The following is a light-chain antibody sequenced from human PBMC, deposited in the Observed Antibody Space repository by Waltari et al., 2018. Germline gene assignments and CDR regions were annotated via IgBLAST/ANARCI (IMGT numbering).Light chain of an antibody. CDR3: LQDSSYPRT. V-gene: IGKV1-6*01. Sequence: AIQMTSSPSSLSASVGDRVTITCRASQDIGNDLGWYQQKPGKAPKLLIYGTSSLESGVPSRFSGSRSGTDFTLTISSLQPEDFATYYCLQDSSYPRTFGQGTKVEIK. CDR2: GTS. CDR1: QDIGND. J-gene: IGKJ1*01.